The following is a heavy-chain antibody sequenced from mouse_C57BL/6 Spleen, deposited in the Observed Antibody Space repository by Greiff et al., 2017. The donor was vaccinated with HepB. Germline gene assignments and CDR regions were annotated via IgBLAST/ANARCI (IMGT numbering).Heavy chain of an antibody. D-gene: IGHD1-1*01. Sequence: QVQLQQSGPELVKPGASVKISCKASGYAFSSSWMNWVKQRPGKGLEWIGRIYPGDGDTNYNGKFKGKATLTADNSSSTADMQLSSLTSEDSAVYFCARGPVYYGSSWYFDVWGTGTTVTGSS. CDR2: IYPGDGDT. CDR1: GYAFSSSW. J-gene: IGHJ1*03. CDR3: ARGPVYYGSSWYFDV. V-gene: IGHV1-82*01.